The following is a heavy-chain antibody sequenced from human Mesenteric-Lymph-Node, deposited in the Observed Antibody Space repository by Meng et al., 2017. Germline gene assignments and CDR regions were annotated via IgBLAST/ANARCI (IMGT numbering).Heavy chain of an antibody. CDR3: ASPHLAYCSSTSCYPYYYYGMDV. CDR2: INPSGGST. Sequence: ASVKVSCKASGYTFTSYYMHWVRQAPGQGLEWMGIINPSGGSTSYAQKFQGRVTMTRDTSTSTVYMELSSLRSEDTAVYYCASPHLAYCSSTSCYPYYYYGMDVWGQGTTVTVSS. D-gene: IGHD2-2*01. V-gene: IGHV1-46*01. J-gene: IGHJ6*02. CDR1: GYTFTSYY.